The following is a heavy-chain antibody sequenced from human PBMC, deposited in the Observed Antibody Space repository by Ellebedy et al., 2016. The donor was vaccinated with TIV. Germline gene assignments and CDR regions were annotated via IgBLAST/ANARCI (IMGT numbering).Heavy chain of an antibody. D-gene: IGHD5-12*01. Sequence: PGGSLRLSCAASGFTFSSYAMSWVRQAPGKGLEWVAVISYDGSNKYYADSVKGRFTMSRDNSKNMFYLQINSLRIEDTAVYYCARDFAWNFDYWGQGTLVTVSS. CDR3: ARDFAWNFDY. CDR1: GFTFSSYA. V-gene: IGHV3-30*04. CDR2: ISYDGSNK. J-gene: IGHJ4*01.